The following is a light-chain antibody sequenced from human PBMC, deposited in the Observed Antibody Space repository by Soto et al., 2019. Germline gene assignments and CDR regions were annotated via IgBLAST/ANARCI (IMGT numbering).Light chain of an antibody. CDR2: APS. CDR3: QHST. J-gene: IGKJ2*01. V-gene: IGKV3-20*01. CDR1: QSISSDS. Sequence: DIVLTQSPGTLSLSPGERATLSCRASQSISSDSLGWFQQNPGQPPRLLIYAPSIRATGIPDRFSGSGSGTDFTLTISRLESEDFAVDFCQHSTFGQGTQLE.